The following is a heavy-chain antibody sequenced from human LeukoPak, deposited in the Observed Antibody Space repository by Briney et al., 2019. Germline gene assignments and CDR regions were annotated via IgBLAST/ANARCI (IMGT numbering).Heavy chain of an antibody. CDR3: AKDQDSMVRGIIWMNNWFDP. Sequence: GGSLRLSCAASGFTFSSYAMSWVRQAPGKELEWVSALSGSGDTTYYADSVKGRFTISRDNSKNTLYLQMNSLRAEDTAVYYCAKDQDSMVRGIIWMNNWFDPWGQGTLVTVSS. V-gene: IGHV3-23*01. J-gene: IGHJ5*02. D-gene: IGHD3-10*01. CDR2: LSGSGDTT. CDR1: GFTFSSYA.